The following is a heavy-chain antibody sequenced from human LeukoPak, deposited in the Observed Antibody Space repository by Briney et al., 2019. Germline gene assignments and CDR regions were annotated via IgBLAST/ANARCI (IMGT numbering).Heavy chain of an antibody. CDR2: IKSKTDGGTP. D-gene: IGHD3-3*01. CDR1: GFTFSNAW. Sequence: GGSLTLSCAASGFTFSNAWVRWVRQAPGKGLEWVGSIKSKTDGGTPDYAAPVKGRSTTSREASNNTLYLQMNSLNTEDTAVDYFTTVGNCWSGYTVRGYWGQGTLVTVSS. J-gene: IGHJ4*02. CDR3: TTVGNCWSGYTVRGY. V-gene: IGHV3-15*01.